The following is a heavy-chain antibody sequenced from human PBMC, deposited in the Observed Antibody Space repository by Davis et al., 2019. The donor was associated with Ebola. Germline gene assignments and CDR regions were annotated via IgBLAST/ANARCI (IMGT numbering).Heavy chain of an antibody. CDR2: IKQDGSEK. V-gene: IGHV3-7*01. D-gene: IGHD6-13*01. CDR1: GFTFSSYW. J-gene: IGHJ6*03. CDR3: ARARLYSSSWYYMDV. Sequence: GESLKISCAASGFTFSSYWMSWVRQAPGKGLEWVANIKQDGSEKYYVDSVKGRFTISRDNAKNSLYLQMNSLRAEDTAVYYCARARLYSSSWYYMDVWGKGTTVTVSS.